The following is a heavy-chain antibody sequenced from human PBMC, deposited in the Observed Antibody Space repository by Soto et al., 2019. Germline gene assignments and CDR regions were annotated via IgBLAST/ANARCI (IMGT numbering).Heavy chain of an antibody. V-gene: IGHV3-72*01. D-gene: IGHD3-10*01. CDR1: GFTFSDHY. CDR3: ARGLMVRKVTNWDYYFDY. Sequence: GGSLRLSCAASGFTFSDHYMDWVRQAPGKGLEWVGRTRNKANSYTTEYAASVKGRFTISRDDSKNSLYLQMKSLKTEDTAVYYCARGLMVRKVTNWDYYFDYWGQGTLVTVSS. J-gene: IGHJ4*02. CDR2: TRNKANSYTT.